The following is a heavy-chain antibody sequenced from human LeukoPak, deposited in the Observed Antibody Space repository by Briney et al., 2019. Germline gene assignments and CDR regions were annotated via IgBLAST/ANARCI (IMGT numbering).Heavy chain of an antibody. Sequence: NPSETLSLTCAVYGGSFSGYYWSWIRQPPGKGLEWIGEINHSGSTNYNPSLKSRVTISVDTSKNQFSLKLSSVTAADTAVYYCARAGRGAARPYYYYYMDVWGKGTTVTVSS. D-gene: IGHD6-6*01. V-gene: IGHV4-34*01. CDR2: INHSGST. CDR3: ARAGRGAARPYYYYYMDV. J-gene: IGHJ6*03. CDR1: GGSFSGYY.